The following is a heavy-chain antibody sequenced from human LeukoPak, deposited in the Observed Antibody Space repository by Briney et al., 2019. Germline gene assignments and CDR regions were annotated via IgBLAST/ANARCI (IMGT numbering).Heavy chain of an antibody. CDR2: ISAYNGNT. CDR3: ATSNYYYYGMDV. Sequence: ASVKVSCKASGYTFTSYGISWVRQAPGQGLEWMGWISAYNGNTNYAQKLQGRVTMTTDTSASTAYMELRSLRSDDTAVYYCATSNYYYYGMDVWGQGTTVTVSS. V-gene: IGHV1-18*01. J-gene: IGHJ6*02. CDR1: GYTFTSYG.